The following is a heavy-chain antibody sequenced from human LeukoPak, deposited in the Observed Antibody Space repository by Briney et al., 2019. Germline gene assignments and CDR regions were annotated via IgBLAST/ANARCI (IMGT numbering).Heavy chain of an antibody. CDR2: ISSSSSYI. J-gene: IGHJ4*02. V-gene: IGHV3-21*01. CDR1: GFTFSSYS. Sequence: GGSLRLSCAASGFTFSSYSMNWVRQAPGKGLEGVSSISSSSSYIYYADSVKGRFTISRDNAKNSLYLQMNSLRAEDTAVYYCARQKFHSGSYGGGYFDYWGQGTLVTVSS. CDR3: ARQKFHSGSYGGGYFDY. D-gene: IGHD1-26*01.